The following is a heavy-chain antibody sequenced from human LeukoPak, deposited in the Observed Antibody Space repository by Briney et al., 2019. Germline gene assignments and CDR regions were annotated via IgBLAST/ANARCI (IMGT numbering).Heavy chain of an antibody. V-gene: IGHV4-31*03. D-gene: IGHD5-18*01. CDR2: IYYSGST. Sequence: PSETLSLTCTVSGGSISSGGYYGSWIRQHPGKGLEWIGYIYYSGSTYYNPSLKSRVTISVDTSKNQFSLKLSSVTAADTAVYYCARSLDTAMDHDYWGQGTLVTVSS. CDR1: GGSISSGGYY. J-gene: IGHJ4*02. CDR3: ARSLDTAMDHDY.